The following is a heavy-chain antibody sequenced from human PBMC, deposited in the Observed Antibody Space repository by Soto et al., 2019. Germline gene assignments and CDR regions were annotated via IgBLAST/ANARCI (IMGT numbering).Heavy chain of an antibody. D-gene: IGHD2-2*01. CDR1: GLIFSNYK. J-gene: IGHJ5*02. CDR3: AKGWPLIVVVPAASNWFDP. CDR2: ISGSGGST. Sequence: GGSLRLSCAASGLIFSNYKMHWVRQAPGKGLEWVSAISGSGGSTYYADSVKGRFTISRDNSKNTLYLQMNSLRAEDTAVYYCAKGWPLIVVVPAASNWFDPWGQGTLVTVSS. V-gene: IGHV3-23*01.